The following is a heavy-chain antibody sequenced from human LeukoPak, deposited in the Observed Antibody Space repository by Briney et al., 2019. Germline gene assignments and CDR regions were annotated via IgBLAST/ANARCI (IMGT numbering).Heavy chain of an antibody. CDR3: AGGPTVTTYFDY. V-gene: IGHV1-69*04. Sequence: SVKVSCKASGGTFSSYAISWVRQAPGQGLEWMGRIIPILGIANYAQKFQGRVTITADKSTSTAYMELSSLRSEDTAVYYCAGGPTVTTYFDYCGQGNLVTVSS. D-gene: IGHD4-17*01. J-gene: IGHJ4*02. CDR1: GGTFSSYA. CDR2: IIPILGIA.